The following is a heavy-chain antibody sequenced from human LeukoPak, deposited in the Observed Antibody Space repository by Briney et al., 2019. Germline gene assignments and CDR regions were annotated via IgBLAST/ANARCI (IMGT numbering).Heavy chain of an antibody. Sequence: SETLSLTCTVSGDSISSSNSYWGWIRQPPGKGLEWIGSMYYSGSTNYNPSLKSRVTISVDTSKNQFSLKLSSVTAADTAVYYCAREGSVQQQLVHWYFDLWGRGTLVTVSS. CDR2: MYYSGST. J-gene: IGHJ2*01. V-gene: IGHV4-39*07. CDR1: GDSISSSNSY. CDR3: AREGSVQQQLVHWYFDL. D-gene: IGHD6-13*01.